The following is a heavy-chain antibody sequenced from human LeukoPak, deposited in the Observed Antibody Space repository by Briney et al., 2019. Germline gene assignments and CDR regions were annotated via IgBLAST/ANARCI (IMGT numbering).Heavy chain of an antibody. CDR3: ARLVRYCSGGSCPPDY. D-gene: IGHD2-15*01. CDR2: MNPNSGNT. CDR1: GYTFTSYD. Sequence: GASVKVSCKASGYTFTSYDINWVRQATGQGLEWMGWMNPNSGNTGYAQKFQGRVTITRNTSISTAYMELSSLRSEDTAVYYCARLVRYCSGGSCPPDYWGQGTLVTVSS. J-gene: IGHJ4*02. V-gene: IGHV1-8*03.